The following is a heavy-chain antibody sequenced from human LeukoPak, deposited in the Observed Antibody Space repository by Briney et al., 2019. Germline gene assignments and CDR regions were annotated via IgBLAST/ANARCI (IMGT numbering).Heavy chain of an antibody. CDR2: ISSSSSYI. D-gene: IGHD3-3*01. Sequence: GGSLRLSCAASGFTFSDHYMSWIRQAPGKGLEWVSSISSSSSYIYYADSVKGRFTISRDNAKNSLYLQMNSLRAEDTAVYYCAKWDSSGFWSGYTYYFDYWGQGTLVTVSS. J-gene: IGHJ4*02. V-gene: IGHV3-11*06. CDR1: GFTFSDHY. CDR3: AKWDSSGFWSGYTYYFDY.